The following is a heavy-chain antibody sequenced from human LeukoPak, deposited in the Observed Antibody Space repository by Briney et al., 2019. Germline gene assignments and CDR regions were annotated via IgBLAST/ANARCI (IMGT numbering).Heavy chain of an antibody. V-gene: IGHV3-23*01. CDR1: GLTFSSYA. CDR3: AKGSELDY. CDR2: ISATGGST. J-gene: IGHJ4*02. Sequence: GGSLRLSCAASGLTFSSYAMSWVRQAPGKGLEWVSAISATGGSTYNADSVKGRFTISRDNSKNTLYLQMNSLRVEDTAVYYCAKGSELDYWGQGTLATVSS.